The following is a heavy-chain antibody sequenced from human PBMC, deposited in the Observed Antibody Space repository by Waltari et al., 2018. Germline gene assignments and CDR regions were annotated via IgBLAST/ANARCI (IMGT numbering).Heavy chain of an antibody. V-gene: IGHV3-48*03. J-gene: IGHJ4*02. CDR3: ATGGGRRYYDFWSGPPEGYFDY. CDR2: ISSSGSTI. D-gene: IGHD3-3*01. Sequence: EVQLVESGGGLVQPGGSLRLSCAASGFTFSSYEMNWVRQAPGKGLEWVSYISSSGSTIYYADAVKGRFTIARDNAKNSLYLQMNSLRAEDTAVYYCATGGGRRYYDFWSGPPEGYFDYWGQGTLVTVSS. CDR1: GFTFSSYE.